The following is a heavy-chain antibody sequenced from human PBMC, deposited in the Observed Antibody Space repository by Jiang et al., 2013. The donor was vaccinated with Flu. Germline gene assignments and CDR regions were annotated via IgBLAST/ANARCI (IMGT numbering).Heavy chain of an antibody. J-gene: IGHJ3*02. Sequence: TCTVSGGSISSYSWSWIRQPPGKGLEWIGYIYYSGSTNYNPSLKSRVTISVDTSKNQFSLKLRSVTAADTAVYYCARGRSSGRYTDDFDIWGQGTMVTVSS. CDR3: ARGRSSGRYTDDFDI. D-gene: IGHD1-26*01. CDR1: GGSISSYS. V-gene: IGHV4-59*01. CDR2: IYYSGST.